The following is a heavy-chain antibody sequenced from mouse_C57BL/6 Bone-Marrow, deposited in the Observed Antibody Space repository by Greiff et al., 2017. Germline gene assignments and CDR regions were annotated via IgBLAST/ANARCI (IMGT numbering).Heavy chain of an antibody. CDR2: ISDGGSYT. D-gene: IGHD1-1*01. Sequence: EVMLVESGGGLVKPGGSLKLSCAASGFTFSSYAMSWVRQTPEKRLEWVATISDGGSYTYYPDNVKGRFTISRDNAKNNLYLQMGHLKSEDTAMYYCARGYYYGSNSLDYWGQGTTLTVSS. CDR3: ARGYYYGSNSLDY. V-gene: IGHV5-4*03. CDR1: GFTFSSYA. J-gene: IGHJ2*01.